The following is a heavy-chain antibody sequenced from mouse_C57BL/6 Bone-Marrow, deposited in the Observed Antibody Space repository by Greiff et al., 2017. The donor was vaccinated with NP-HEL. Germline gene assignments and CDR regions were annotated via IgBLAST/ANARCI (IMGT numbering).Heavy chain of an antibody. CDR2: ISSGGSYT. D-gene: IGHD3-3*01. CDR1: GFTFSSYG. J-gene: IGHJ2*01. Sequence: EVQLVESGGDLVKPGGSLKLSCAASGFTFSSYGMSWVRQTPDKRLEWVATISSGGSYTYYPDSVKGRFTISRDNAKNTLYLQMSSLKSEDTAMYYCARQGGRGGYYFDYWGQGTTLTVSS. CDR3: ARQGGRGGYYFDY. V-gene: IGHV5-6*01.